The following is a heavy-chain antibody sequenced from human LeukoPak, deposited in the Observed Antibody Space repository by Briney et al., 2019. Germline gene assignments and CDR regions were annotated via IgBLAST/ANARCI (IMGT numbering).Heavy chain of an antibody. D-gene: IGHD1-26*01. CDR2: LYSAGST. J-gene: IGHJ3*01. CDR3: ARGFRSNPHDAFDV. CDR1: GFTVSSNY. V-gene: IGHV3-66*02. Sequence: GASLRLSCTASGFTVSSNYMTWVRQAPGKGLEWVSLLYSAGSTYYADSVTGRFTISRDNSQNTLYLQMNSLGPDNTAVYYCARGFRSNPHDAFDVWSQGTMVTVSS.